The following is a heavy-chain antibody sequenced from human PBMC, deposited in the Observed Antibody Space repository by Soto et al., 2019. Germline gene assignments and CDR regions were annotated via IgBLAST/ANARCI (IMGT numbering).Heavy chain of an antibody. Sequence: EVQLLESGGGLEQPGGSLRLSCAASGFTFSSYAMTWVRQAPGKGLEWVSAISGSGGSTYYADSVKGRFTISRDNSKNTVYLQMNSLRADDTAVYYCAGGLGRYSLFEYWGQGTLVTVSS. V-gene: IGHV3-23*01. CDR2: ISGSGGST. CDR3: AGGLGRYSLFEY. D-gene: IGHD3-10*01. J-gene: IGHJ4*02. CDR1: GFTFSSYA.